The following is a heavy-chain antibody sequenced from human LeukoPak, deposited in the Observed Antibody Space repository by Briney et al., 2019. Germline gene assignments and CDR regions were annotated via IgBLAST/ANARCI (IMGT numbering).Heavy chain of an antibody. CDR2: IRYDGSNK. V-gene: IGHV3-30*02. CDR3: AKDHGESITTGSYYYYYYMDV. D-gene: IGHD3-22*01. Sequence: GGSLRLACAASGFTFSSYGMHWVRQAPSKGLEWVAFIRYDGSNKYYADSVKGRFTISRDNSKNTLYLQMNSLRAEDAAVYYCAKDHGESITTGSYYYYYYMDVWGKGTTVTISS. CDR1: GFTFSSYG. J-gene: IGHJ6*03.